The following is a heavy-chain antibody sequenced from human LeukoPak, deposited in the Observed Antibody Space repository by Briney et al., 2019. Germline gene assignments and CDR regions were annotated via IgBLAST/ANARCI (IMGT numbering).Heavy chain of an antibody. CDR2: ISAYNGNT. V-gene: IGHV1-18*01. CDR3: ARRPTYYYDSSGFYAFDI. CDR1: GYTFTSYG. Sequence: ASVKVSCKASGYTFTSYGISWVRQAPGQGLEWMGWISAYNGNTNYAQKLQGRVTMTTDTSTSTAYMELRSLRSDDTAVYYCARRPTYYYDSSGFYAFDIWGQGTMVTVSS. D-gene: IGHD3-22*01. J-gene: IGHJ3*02.